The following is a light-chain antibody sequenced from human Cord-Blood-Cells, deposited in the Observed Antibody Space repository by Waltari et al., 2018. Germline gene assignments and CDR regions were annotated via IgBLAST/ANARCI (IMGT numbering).Light chain of an antibody. CDR1: QSVSSSY. Sequence: GTLSLSPGERATLSCRASQSVSSSYLAWYQQKPGQAPRLLIYGASSRATDIPDRFSGSGSGTDFTLTISRLEPEDFAVYYCQQYGSSPPYTFGQGTKLEIK. J-gene: IGKJ2*01. V-gene: IGKV3-20*01. CDR2: GAS. CDR3: QQYGSSPPYT.